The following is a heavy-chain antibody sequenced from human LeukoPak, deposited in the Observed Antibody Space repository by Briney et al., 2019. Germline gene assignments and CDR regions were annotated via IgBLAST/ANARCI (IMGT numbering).Heavy chain of an antibody. J-gene: IGHJ4*02. CDR2: IYHGGNT. Sequence: SETLSLTCTVSGGSISSGYYWGWIRQPPGKGLEWIGSIYHGGNTYYNPSLESRVTISVDTSKNQFSLKLSSVTAADTAVYYCARGYSGSYHTPFYWGQGTLVTVSS. CDR1: GGSISSGYY. CDR3: ARGYSGSYHTPFY. V-gene: IGHV4-38-2*02. D-gene: IGHD1-26*01.